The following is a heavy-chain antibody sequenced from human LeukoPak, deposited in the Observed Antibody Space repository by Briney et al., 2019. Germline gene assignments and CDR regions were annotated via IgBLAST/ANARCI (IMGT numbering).Heavy chain of an antibody. J-gene: IGHJ6*02. D-gene: IGHD3-9*01. CDR1: GGSFSGYY. CDR2: INHSGST. V-gene: IGHV4-34*01. Sequence: SETLSLTCAVYGGSFSGYYWSWIRQPPGKGLEWIGEINHSGSTNYNPSLKSRVTISVDTSKNQFSLKLSSVTAADTAVYYCARGPRLRYDISCYYGMDVWGQGTTVTVSS. CDR3: ARGPRLRYDISCYYGMDV.